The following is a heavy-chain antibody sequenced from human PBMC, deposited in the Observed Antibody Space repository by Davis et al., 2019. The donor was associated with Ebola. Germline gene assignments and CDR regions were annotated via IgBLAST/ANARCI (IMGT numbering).Heavy chain of an antibody. Sequence: PSETLSLTCTVSGGSISSYYWSWIRQPPGKGLEWIGYIYYSGSTNYNPSLKSRVTISVDTSKNQFSLKLSSVTAADTAVYYCARMGIAVDDAFDIWGQGTMVTVSS. D-gene: IGHD6-19*01. CDR1: GGSISSYY. CDR2: IYYSGST. V-gene: IGHV4-59*01. CDR3: ARMGIAVDDAFDI. J-gene: IGHJ3*02.